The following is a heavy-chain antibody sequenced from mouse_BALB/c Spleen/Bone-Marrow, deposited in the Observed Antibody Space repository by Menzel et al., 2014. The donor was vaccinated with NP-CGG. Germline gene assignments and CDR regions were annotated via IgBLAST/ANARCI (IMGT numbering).Heavy chain of an antibody. J-gene: IGHJ2*01. V-gene: IGHV1S135*01. CDR3: SRGVLAYFDY. Sequence: VQLQQSGPELVKPGASVKVSCKASGYAFTNYNMNWVKQSHGKSLEWIGYIGPYSGDTNYNQKFRGKATLTVDKSSSTAYMHLNSLTSEDSAVYYCSRGVLAYFDYWGQGTTLTVSS. D-gene: IGHD2-14*01. CDR2: IGPYSGDT. CDR1: GYAFTNYN.